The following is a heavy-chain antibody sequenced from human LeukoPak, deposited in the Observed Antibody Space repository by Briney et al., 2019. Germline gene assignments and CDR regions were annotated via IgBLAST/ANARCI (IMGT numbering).Heavy chain of an antibody. D-gene: IGHD3-16*01. CDR2: ISGDGTRT. CDR1: GFSFSSYA. V-gene: IGHV3-23*01. Sequence: HTGGSLRLSCAASGFSFSSYAMTWARQAPVKGLEWVSAISGDGTRTYSADSVKGRLTISRDNSKNTLYLEMSSLRVEDTAIYYCAKWPEGAMDYFDYWGQGTLVTVSS. CDR3: AKWPEGAMDYFDY. J-gene: IGHJ4*02.